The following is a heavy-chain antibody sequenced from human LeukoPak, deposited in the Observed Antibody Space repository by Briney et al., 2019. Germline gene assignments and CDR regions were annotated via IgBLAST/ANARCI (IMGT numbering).Heavy chain of an antibody. CDR1: GFTFSSYW. D-gene: IGHD1-26*01. J-gene: IGHJ4*02. Sequence: GGSLRLSCAASGFTFSSYWMSWIRQAPGKGLEWVANIKQDGSEKNYVDSVKGRFTISRDNANNSLYLQMNSLRAVDTAVYYCARDLFSGSSYWGQGTLVSVSS. V-gene: IGHV3-7*01. CDR3: ARDLFSGSSY. CDR2: IKQDGSEK.